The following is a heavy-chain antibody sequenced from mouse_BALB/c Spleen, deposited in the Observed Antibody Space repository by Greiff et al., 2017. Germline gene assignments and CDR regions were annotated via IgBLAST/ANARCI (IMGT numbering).Heavy chain of an antibody. CDR3: GRSYYDYDDYFDY. CDR2: INPYNGDT. CDR1: GYSFTGYF. V-gene: IGHV1-37*01. Sequence: EVKLMESGPELVKPGASVKISCKASGYSFTGYFMNWVKQSHGKSLEWIGRINPYNGDTFYNQKFKGKATLTVDKSSSTAHMELLSLTSEDSAVYYCGRSYYDYDDYFDYWGQGTTLTVSS. J-gene: IGHJ2*01. D-gene: IGHD2-4*01.